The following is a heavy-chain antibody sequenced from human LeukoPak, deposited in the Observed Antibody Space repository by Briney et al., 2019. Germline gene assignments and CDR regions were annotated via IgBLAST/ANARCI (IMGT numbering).Heavy chain of an antibody. CDR3: ARPDLGLYWYFDL. CDR2: IYYSGST. V-gene: IGHV4-59*08. Sequence: PSETLSLTCTVSGGSISSYYWSWIRQPPGKGLEWIGHIYYSGSTDYNPSLKSRVTMSVDTSKNQFSLKLSSVTAADTAVYYCARPDLGLYWYFDLWGRGTLVTVSS. J-gene: IGHJ2*01. D-gene: IGHD7-27*01. CDR1: GGSISSYY.